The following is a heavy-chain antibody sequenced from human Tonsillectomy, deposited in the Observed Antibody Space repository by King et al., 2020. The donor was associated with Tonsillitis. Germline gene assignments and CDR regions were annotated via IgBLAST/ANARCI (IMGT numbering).Heavy chain of an antibody. D-gene: IGHD1-7*01. V-gene: IGHV3-48*01. CDR3: ARSTTRPHYDYLDV. Sequence: VQLVESGGIVVQPGGSLRLSCAASGFTFSSYTMNWVRQAPGKGLECISYISRSRNSRYSADSVKVRFTITRDDAKNSLYLQMNSLRAEDSAVYYCARSTTRPHYDYLDV. CDR1: GFTFSSYT. CDR2: ISRSRNSR. J-gene: IGHJ6*03.